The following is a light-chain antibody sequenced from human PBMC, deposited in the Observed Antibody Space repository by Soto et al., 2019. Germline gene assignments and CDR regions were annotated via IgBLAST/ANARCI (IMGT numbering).Light chain of an antibody. CDR1: NSNIGAGYD. CDR3: QSSESGGWV. V-gene: IGLV1-40*01. J-gene: IGLJ3*02. Sequence: QSVLTQPPSVSGAPGQRVTISCTGSNSNIGAGYDVHWYQQYPGTAPKLLIYSNTNRPSGVPDRFSASKSGTSASLAITGLQAEDEDYYCCQSSESGGWVFGGGTKVTVL. CDR2: SNT.